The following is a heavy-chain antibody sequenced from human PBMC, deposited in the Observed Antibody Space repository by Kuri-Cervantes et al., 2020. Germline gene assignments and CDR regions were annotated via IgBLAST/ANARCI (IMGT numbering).Heavy chain of an antibody. CDR1: GFSLSSNGVG. Sequence: SGPTLVKPTQTLTLTCSFSGFSLSSNGVGVGWIRQPPGKALEWLALIYWGDDKRYSPSLKNRLTITKDTSKNQVVLTMTNMDPVDTATYYCAHSLDTAMVTGDYFDYWGQGTLVTVSS. CDR3: AHSLDTAMVTGDYFDY. CDR2: IYWGDDK. J-gene: IGHJ4*02. V-gene: IGHV2-5*02. D-gene: IGHD5-18*01.